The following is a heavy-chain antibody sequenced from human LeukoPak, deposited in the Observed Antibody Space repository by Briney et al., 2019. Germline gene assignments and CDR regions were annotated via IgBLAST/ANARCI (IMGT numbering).Heavy chain of an antibody. CDR3: AKVGNYDILTGYPTSPYFDY. CDR1: GFTFSNYA. V-gene: IGHV3-23*01. D-gene: IGHD3-9*01. Sequence: GGSLRLSCAASGFTFSNYAMTWVRQAPGKGLEWVSAISGSGGNTYYADSVKGRFTISRDNSKNTLFLQMNSLRAEDTAVYYCAKVGNYDILTGYPTSPYFDYWDQGTLVTVSS. CDR2: ISGSGGNT. J-gene: IGHJ4*02.